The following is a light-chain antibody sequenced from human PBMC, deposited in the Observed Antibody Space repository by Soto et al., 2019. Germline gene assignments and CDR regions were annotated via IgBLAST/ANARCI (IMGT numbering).Light chain of an antibody. V-gene: IGKV3-20*01. CDR1: QSVSDCY. CDR3: QQYSSSPRT. CDR2: GAY. J-gene: IGKJ1*01. Sequence: IVLTQSPATLSLSPGQRATLSCRASQSVSDCYLAWYQQTPGQAPRLLIFGAYRRATGIPDRLTGSGAGTDFTLTVTSLAREDFAVYYCQQYSSSPRTFGQGTRVEFK.